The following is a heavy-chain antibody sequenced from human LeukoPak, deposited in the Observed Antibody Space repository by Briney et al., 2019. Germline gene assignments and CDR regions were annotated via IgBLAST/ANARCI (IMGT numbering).Heavy chain of an antibody. CDR3: ARISPVSCIDY. CDR2: IKEDGSEM. V-gene: IGHV3-7*01. D-gene: IGHD2-15*01. CDR1: GFTFSSYW. Sequence: GGSLRLSCAASGFTFSSYWMSWVRQAPGKGLEWVANIKEDGSEMYYVDSVKGRFTISRDNARNSLYLQMNSLRAEDTAVYYCARISPVSCIDYWGQGTLVTVSS. J-gene: IGHJ4*02.